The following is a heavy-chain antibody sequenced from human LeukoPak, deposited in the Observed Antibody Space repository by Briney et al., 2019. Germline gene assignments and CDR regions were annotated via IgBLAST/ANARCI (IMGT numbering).Heavy chain of an antibody. CDR2: ISSSGSTR. Sequence: GGSLRLSCAASGFTFSDYYMSWIRQTPGKGLEWVSYISSSGSTRYYADSVKGRFTISRDNAKNSLYLQMNSLRAEDTAVYYCARPYYYGSGSYYKFGYWGQGTMVTVSS. CDR1: GFTFSDYY. V-gene: IGHV3-11*01. J-gene: IGHJ4*02. D-gene: IGHD3-10*01. CDR3: ARPYYYGSGSYYKFGY.